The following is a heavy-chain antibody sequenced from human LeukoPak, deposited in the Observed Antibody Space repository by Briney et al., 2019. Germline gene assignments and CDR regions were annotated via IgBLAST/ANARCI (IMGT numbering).Heavy chain of an antibody. CDR1: GGSISSGTYY. V-gene: IGHV4-61*02. Sequence: NASETPSLTCTVSGGSISSGTYYWSWIRQPAGKGLEWLGRIYTSGSTNYNPSLKSRLTISVDTSKNQFSLRLSSVTAADTAVYYCGRGRSGYFDYWGRGTLVTVSS. D-gene: IGHD3-3*01. J-gene: IGHJ4*02. CDR2: IYTSGST. CDR3: GRGRSGYFDY.